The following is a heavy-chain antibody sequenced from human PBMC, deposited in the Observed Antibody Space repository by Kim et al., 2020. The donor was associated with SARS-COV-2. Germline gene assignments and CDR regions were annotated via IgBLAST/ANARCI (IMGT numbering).Heavy chain of an antibody. D-gene: IGHD6-19*01. J-gene: IGHJ4*02. V-gene: IGHV3-53*01. CDR3: ARGSGWYLSYFDY. CDR2: IYSGGST. Sequence: GGSLRLSCAASGFTVSSNYMSWVRQAPGKGLEWVSVIYSGGSTYYADSVKGRFTISRDNSKNTLYLQMNSLRAEDTAVYYCARGSGWYLSYFDYWGQGTLVTVSS. CDR1: GFTVSSNY.